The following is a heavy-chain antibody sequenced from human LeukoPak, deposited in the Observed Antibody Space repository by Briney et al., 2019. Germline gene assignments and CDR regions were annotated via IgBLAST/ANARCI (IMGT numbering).Heavy chain of an antibody. CDR3: ARDSRPGTVATYYPY. D-gene: IGHD4-17*01. V-gene: IGHV3-30*03. CDR1: GFTFSSYG. Sequence: GGSLRLSCAASGFTFSSYGMHWVRQAPGKGLEWVALITFDGNNKDYADSVKGRFTISRANSKNTLYLQMNSLKTEDTAVYYCARDSRPGTVATYYPYWGQGTLVTVSS. CDR2: ITFDGNNK. J-gene: IGHJ4*02.